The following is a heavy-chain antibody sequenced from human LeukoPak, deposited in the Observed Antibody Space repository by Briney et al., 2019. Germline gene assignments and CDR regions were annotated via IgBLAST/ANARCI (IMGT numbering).Heavy chain of an antibody. Sequence: GGSLRLSCAASGFTFSDYYMTWIRQAPGKGLELVSYISSGGSAIYYADSVKGRFTISRDNAKNSLFLQMNSLRAEDTAVYYCASAIIAAAGSDYWGQGTLVTVSS. V-gene: IGHV3-11*01. CDR1: GFTFSDYY. CDR3: ASAIIAAAGSDY. J-gene: IGHJ4*02. D-gene: IGHD6-13*01. CDR2: ISSGGSAI.